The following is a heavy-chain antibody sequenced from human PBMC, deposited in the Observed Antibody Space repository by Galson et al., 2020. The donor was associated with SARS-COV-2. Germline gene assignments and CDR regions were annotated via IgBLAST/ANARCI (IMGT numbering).Heavy chain of an antibody. CDR3: AKDNPPITYWGADGTDGAFDI. CDR2: ISYDGSNK. D-gene: IGHD2-21*01. CDR1: GFTFSTYG. J-gene: IGHJ3*02. Sequence: TGGSLRLSCAASGFTFSTYGMHWVRQAPGKGLEWVAVISYDGSNKYYGDSVRGRFAISRDNAKNTLYLQMNSLRAEDTAVYYCAKDNPPITYWGADGTDGAFDIWVQGTMVTVSS. V-gene: IGHV3-30*18.